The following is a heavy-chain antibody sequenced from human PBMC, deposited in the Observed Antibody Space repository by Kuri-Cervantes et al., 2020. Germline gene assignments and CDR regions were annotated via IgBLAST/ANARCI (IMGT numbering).Heavy chain of an antibody. J-gene: IGHJ3*02. V-gene: IGHV1-18*01. CDR3: ASTRTRLGAFDI. Sequence: ASVKVSCKASGYTFVDYGISWVRQAPGQGLEWMGWISAYTGDTHFGRNFQGRVTLTRDTSTATAYLELRSLRSDDTAVYYCASTRTRLGAFDIWGQGTMVTVSS. D-gene: IGHD2-2*01. CDR2: ISAYTGDT. CDR1: GYTFVDYG.